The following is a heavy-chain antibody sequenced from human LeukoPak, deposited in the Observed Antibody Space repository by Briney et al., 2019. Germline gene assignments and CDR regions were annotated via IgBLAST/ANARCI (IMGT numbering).Heavy chain of an antibody. CDR2: IWYDGSNK. Sequence: PEGSLRLSCAASGFTFSSYGMHWVRQAPGKGREWVAVIWYDGSNKYYPDSVKGRFTISRDNSKNTLYLQMNSLRAEDTAVYYCARERFGAFDIWGQGTMVTVSS. J-gene: IGHJ3*02. CDR1: GFTFSSYG. D-gene: IGHD3-16*01. V-gene: IGHV3-33*01. CDR3: ARERFGAFDI.